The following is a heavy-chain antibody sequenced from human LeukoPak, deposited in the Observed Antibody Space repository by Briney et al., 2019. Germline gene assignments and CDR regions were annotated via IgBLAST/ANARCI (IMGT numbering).Heavy chain of an antibody. J-gene: IGHJ3*02. CDR1: GFTFSSYA. CDR3: AKKLGDSSSWGVNAFDI. Sequence: GGSLRLSCAASGFTFSSYAMSWVRQAPGKGLEWVSAISGSGGSTYYADSVKGRFTISRDNSKNTLYLQMNSLRAEDTAVYYCAKKLGDSSSWGVNAFDIWGQGTMVTVSS. CDR2: ISGSGGST. V-gene: IGHV3-23*01. D-gene: IGHD6-13*01.